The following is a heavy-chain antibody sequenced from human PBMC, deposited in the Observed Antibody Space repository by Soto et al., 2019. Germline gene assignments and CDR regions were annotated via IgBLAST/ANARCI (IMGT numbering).Heavy chain of an antibody. CDR3: XXXGWRQIDY. D-gene: IGHD3-3*01. CDR1: GGSIGSYY. Sequence: QVQLQESGTGLVKPSETLSLTCSVSGGSIGSYYWSWIRQPPGKGLEWIGYIYYSGSTNYNPSLXXXXXXXXXXXXXXXXXXXXXXXXXXXXXXXXXXXGWRQIDYWGQGTLVTVSS. J-gene: IGHJ4*02. CDR2: IYYSGST. V-gene: IGHV4-59*01.